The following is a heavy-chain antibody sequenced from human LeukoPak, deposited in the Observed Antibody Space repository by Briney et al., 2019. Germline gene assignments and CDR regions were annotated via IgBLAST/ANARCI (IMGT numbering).Heavy chain of an antibody. J-gene: IGHJ6*03. V-gene: IGHV3-43D*03. D-gene: IGHD3-10*01. Sequence: GGSLRLSCAASGFTFDDYAMHWVRQAPGKGLEWVSLISWDGGSTYYADSVKGRFTISRDNSKNSLYLQMNSLRAEDTAVYYCAKDRGYYMDVWGKGTTVTVSS. CDR1: GFTFDDYA. CDR3: AKDRGYYMDV. CDR2: ISWDGGST.